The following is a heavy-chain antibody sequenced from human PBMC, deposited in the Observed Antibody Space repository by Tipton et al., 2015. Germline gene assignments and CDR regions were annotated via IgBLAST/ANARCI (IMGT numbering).Heavy chain of an antibody. V-gene: IGHV4-59*01. Sequence: TLSLTCNVSGGYISDYFWTWLRQSPGKGLEWIGNIYYTGSTNYNPSIQSRVSMSVDTSTKQFSLNVTSVTAADTAVYYCARDRGYSYGGPYYCAMDVWGQGTTVTVSS. CDR1: GGYISDYF. CDR2: IYYTGST. J-gene: IGHJ6*02. CDR3: ARDRGYSYGGPYYCAMDV. D-gene: IGHD5-18*01.